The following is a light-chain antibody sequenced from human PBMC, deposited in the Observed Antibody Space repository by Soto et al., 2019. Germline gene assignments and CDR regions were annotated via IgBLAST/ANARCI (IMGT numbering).Light chain of an antibody. J-gene: IGKJ4*01. CDR3: QQYDNLLT. CDR2: DAS. CDR1: QDISNY. Sequence: DIQMTQSPSSLSASVGDRVTITCQASQDISNYLNWYQQKPGKAPKLLIYDASNFETEVPSRFSGSGSGTDFTFTISSLQPEDIATYYCQQYDNLLTFGGGTKVDIK. V-gene: IGKV1-33*01.